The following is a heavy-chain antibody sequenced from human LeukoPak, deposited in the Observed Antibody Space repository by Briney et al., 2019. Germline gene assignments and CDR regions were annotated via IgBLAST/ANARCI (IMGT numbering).Heavy chain of an antibody. V-gene: IGHV1-69*13. CDR3: ARRGGVAAAGTRRGAFDI. D-gene: IGHD6-13*01. CDR1: GGTFISYA. J-gene: IGHJ3*02. CDR2: IIPIFGTA. Sequence: ASVKVSCKASGGTFISYAISWVRQAPGQGLEWMGGIIPIFGTANYAQKFQGRVTITADESTSTAYMELRSLRSDDTAVYYCARRGGVAAAGTRRGAFDIWGQGTMVTVSS.